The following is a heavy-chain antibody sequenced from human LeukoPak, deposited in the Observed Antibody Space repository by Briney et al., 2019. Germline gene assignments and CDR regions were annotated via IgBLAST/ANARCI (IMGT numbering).Heavy chain of an antibody. D-gene: IGHD6-13*01. J-gene: IGHJ4*02. CDR3: ARDRGYSRG. Sequence: ASETLSLTCTVSGGSISSSSYYWGWIRQPPGKGLEWIGSIYYSGSTYYNPSLKSRVTISVDTSKNQFSLKLSSVTAADTAVYYCARDRGYSRGWGQGTLVTVSS. CDR2: IYYSGST. CDR1: GGSISSSSYY. V-gene: IGHV4-39*07.